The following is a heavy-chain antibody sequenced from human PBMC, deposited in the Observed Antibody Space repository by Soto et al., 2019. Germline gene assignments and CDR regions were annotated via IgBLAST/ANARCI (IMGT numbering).Heavy chain of an antibody. CDR2: IYNSGST. J-gene: IGHJ4*02. CDR1: GGSVSSYY. Sequence: SETLSLTCTVSGGSVSSYYWSWIRQPPGKGLEWIGYIYNSGSTNYNPSLKSRVTISVDTSKNQFSLKLSSVTAADTAVYYCARGALTTYFDYWGQGTLVTSPQ. V-gene: IGHV4-59*02. CDR3: ARGALTTYFDY.